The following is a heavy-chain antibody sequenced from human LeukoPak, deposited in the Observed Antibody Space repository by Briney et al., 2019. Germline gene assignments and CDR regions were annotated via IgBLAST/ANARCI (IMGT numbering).Heavy chain of an antibody. J-gene: IGHJ3*02. D-gene: IGHD6-13*01. V-gene: IGHV4-59*08. CDR1: GGSISSYY. CDR2: IYYSGST. Sequence: SETLSLTCTVSGGSISSYYWSWIRQPPGKGLEWIGYIYYSGSTNYNPSLRSRVTISVDTSKNQVSLKLSSVTAADTAVYYCARHTYSSSRYSGAFDIWGQGTMVTVSS. CDR3: ARHTYSSSRYSGAFDI.